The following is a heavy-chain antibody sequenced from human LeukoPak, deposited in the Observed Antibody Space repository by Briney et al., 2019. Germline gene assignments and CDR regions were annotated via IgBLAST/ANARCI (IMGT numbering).Heavy chain of an antibody. V-gene: IGHV5-51*01. CDR1: GHSFTTYW. CDR2: IYPGDSNA. Sequence: GESLKISCKGSGHSFTTYWIAWVRQVPGEDLEWMGFIYPGDSNARYSPSFQGQVTISADKSISTAYLQWSSLKASDTAMYYCARRTSVSETTSYLQYWGQGTLVTVSS. CDR3: ARRTSVSETTSYLQY. J-gene: IGHJ4*02. D-gene: IGHD2/OR15-2a*01.